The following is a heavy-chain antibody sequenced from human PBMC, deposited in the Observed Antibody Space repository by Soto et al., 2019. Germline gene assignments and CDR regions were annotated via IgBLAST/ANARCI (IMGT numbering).Heavy chain of an antibody. CDR1: GGSFSGYY. Sequence: QVQLQQWGAGLLKPSETLSLTCAVYGGSFSGYYWSWIRQPPGKGLEWIGEINHSGSTNYNPSLKSRGTISVDTSKNQFSLKLSSVTAADTAVYYCARGGYDSSGYTDYWGQGTLVTVSS. V-gene: IGHV4-34*01. CDR3: ARGGYDSSGYTDY. CDR2: INHSGST. D-gene: IGHD3-22*01. J-gene: IGHJ4*02.